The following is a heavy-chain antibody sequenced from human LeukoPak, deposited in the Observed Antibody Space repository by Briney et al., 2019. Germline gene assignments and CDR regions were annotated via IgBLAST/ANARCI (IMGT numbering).Heavy chain of an antibody. CDR3: ARHRFAAEIDY. CDR1: GGSISSYY. D-gene: IGHD6-13*01. Sequence: SETLSLTCTVSGGSISSYYWSWIRQPPGMGLEWIGYIYYSGSTNYNPSLKSRVTISVDTSKNQFSLKLSSVTAADTAVYYCARHRFAAEIDYWGQGTLVTVSS. J-gene: IGHJ4*02. V-gene: IGHV4-59*08. CDR2: IYYSGST.